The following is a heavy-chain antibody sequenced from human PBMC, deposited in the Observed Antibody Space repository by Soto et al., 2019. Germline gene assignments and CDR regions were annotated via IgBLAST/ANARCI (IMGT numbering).Heavy chain of an antibody. J-gene: IGHJ3*01. Sequence: QVQLQESGPGLVKPSETLSLTCTVSGGSINSGGTYWSWIRQRPGTGLEWIGYISYSGSTYYNPSLMCRVTISVDTSKKFFSLKLSSVTAADTAVYYCSRLPVAYCGGDCYRAFDVWGQGTMVAVSS. V-gene: IGHV4-31*03. CDR3: SRLPVAYCGGDCYRAFDV. CDR1: GGSINSGGTY. CDR2: ISYSGST. D-gene: IGHD2-21*01.